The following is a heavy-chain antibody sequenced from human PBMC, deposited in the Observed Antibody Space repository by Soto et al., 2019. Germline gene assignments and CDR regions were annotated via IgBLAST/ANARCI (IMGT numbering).Heavy chain of an antibody. CDR2: MNPNSGNT. Sequence: GASVKVSCKASGYTFTSYDINWVRQATGQGLEWMGWMNPNSGNTGYAQKFQGRVTMTRNTSTSTAYMELRSLRSDDTAVYYCARDPGIAAAGQYWYFDLWGRGTLVTVSS. CDR3: ARDPGIAAAGQYWYFDL. V-gene: IGHV1-8*01. CDR1: GYTFTSYD. J-gene: IGHJ2*01. D-gene: IGHD6-13*01.